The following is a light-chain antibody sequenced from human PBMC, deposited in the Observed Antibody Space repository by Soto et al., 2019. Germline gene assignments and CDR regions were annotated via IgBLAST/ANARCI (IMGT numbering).Light chain of an antibody. J-gene: IGKJ1*01. V-gene: IGKV1-39*01. CDR3: QQYHTDWT. CDR2: AAS. CDR1: QTISGY. Sequence: DIQMTQSPSSLSASVGDRVTITCRASQTISGYLNWYQQKPGKAPELLIYAASYLGNGVPSRFSGSGSGTYFTLTISSLQADDFATYYCQQYHTDWTFGQGTKVEIK.